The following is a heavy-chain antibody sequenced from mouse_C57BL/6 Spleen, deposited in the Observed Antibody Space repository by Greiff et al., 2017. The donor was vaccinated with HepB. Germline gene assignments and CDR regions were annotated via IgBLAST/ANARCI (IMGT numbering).Heavy chain of an antibody. J-gene: IGHJ2*01. V-gene: IGHV14-1*01. CDR2: IWREDGDT. Sequence: EVKLQESGAGLVGPGASVKFSCTASGFNITDYDMHWVKQRPEQGLEWIGRIWREDGDTEYSPNIPRKATMTDDTTSNTAYLKRSILTSEATADYYCTTLSTTAVDYWGQGTPLTVSS. D-gene: IGHD1-2*01. CDR1: GFNITDYD. CDR3: TTLSTTAVDY.